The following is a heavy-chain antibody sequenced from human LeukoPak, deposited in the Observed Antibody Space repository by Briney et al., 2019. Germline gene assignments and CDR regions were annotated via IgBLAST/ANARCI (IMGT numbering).Heavy chain of an antibody. CDR2: MNPNSGNT. D-gene: IGHD4-17*01. CDR1: GYTFTSYD. CDR3: ARGRLTTVTTWYYHGMDV. J-gene: IGHJ6*02. Sequence: ASVKVSCKASGYTFTSYDINWVRQATGQGPEWMGWMNPNSGNTGYGQKFQGRVTMTSDTSISTAYVELRSLKYEATAVDYCARGRLTTVTTWYYHGMDVWGQGTTVTVSS. V-gene: IGHV1-8*01.